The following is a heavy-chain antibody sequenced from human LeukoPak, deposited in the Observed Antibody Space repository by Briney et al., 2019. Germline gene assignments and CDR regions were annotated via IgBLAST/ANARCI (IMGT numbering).Heavy chain of an antibody. J-gene: IGHJ4*02. V-gene: IGHV4-34*01. D-gene: IGHD3-16*01. Sequence: SETLSLTCAVYGGSFSGYYWSWIRQPPGKGLEWIGEINHSGSTNYNPSLKSRVTISVDKSKNQFSLKLSSVTAADTAVYYCARAVPSYDYVWDYWGQGTLVTVSS. CDR3: ARAVPSYDYVWDY. CDR1: GGSFSGYY. CDR2: INHSGST.